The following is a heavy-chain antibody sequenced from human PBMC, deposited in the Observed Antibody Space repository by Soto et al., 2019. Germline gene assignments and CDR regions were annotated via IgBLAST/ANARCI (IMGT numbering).Heavy chain of an antibody. CDR1: GYTFTSYG. V-gene: IGHV1-18*01. CDR2: ISAYNGNT. CDR3: ATYSSGWTYFDY. Sequence: EASVKVSCKASGYTFTSYGISWVRQAPGQGLEWMGWISAYNGNTNYAQKLQGRVTMTTDTSTSTAYMELRSLRSDDTAVYYCATYSSGWTYFDYWGQGTLVTVSS. D-gene: IGHD6-19*01. J-gene: IGHJ4*02.